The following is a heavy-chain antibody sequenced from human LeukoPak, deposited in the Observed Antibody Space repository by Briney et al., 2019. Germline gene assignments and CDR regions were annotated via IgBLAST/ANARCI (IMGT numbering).Heavy chain of an antibody. CDR2: ISYDGSNK. V-gene: IGHV3-30*18. CDR3: AKDDEGYDTAMEYYFDY. D-gene: IGHD5-18*01. J-gene: IGHJ4*02. Sequence: GGSLRLSCAASGFTFSSYGMHWVRQAPGKGLEWVAVISYDGSNKYYADSVKGRFTTSRDNSKNTLYLQMNSLRAEDTAVYYCAKDDEGYDTAMEYYFDYWGQGTLVTVSS. CDR1: GFTFSSYG.